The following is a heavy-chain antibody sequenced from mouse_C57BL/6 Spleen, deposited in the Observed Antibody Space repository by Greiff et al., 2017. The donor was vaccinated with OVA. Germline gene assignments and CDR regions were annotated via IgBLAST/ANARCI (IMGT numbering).Heavy chain of an antibody. CDR2: INPSSGYT. Sequence: VKLQESGAELARPGASVKMSCKASGYTFTSYTMHWVKQRPGQGLEWIGYINPSSGYTKYNQKFKDKATLTADKSSSTAYMQLSSLTSEDSAVYYCARNPTAQATRDAMDYWGQGTSVTVSS. D-gene: IGHD3-2*02. CDR1: GYTFTSYT. CDR3: ARNPTAQATRDAMDY. V-gene: IGHV1-4*01. J-gene: IGHJ4*01.